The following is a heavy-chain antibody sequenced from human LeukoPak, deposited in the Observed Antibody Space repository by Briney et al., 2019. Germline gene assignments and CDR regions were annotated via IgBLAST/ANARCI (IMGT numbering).Heavy chain of an antibody. D-gene: IGHD4-23*01. J-gene: IGHJ2*01. CDR1: GGSISSSSYY. CDR2: IYYSGST. Sequence: SETLSLTCTVSGGSISSSSYYWGWIRQPPGKGLKWIGSIYYSGSTYYNPSLKSRVTISVDTSKNQFSLKLSSVTTADTAVYYCAREGGDYGGNSQFWYFDLWGRGTLVTVSS. V-gene: IGHV4-39*07. CDR3: AREGGDYGGNSQFWYFDL.